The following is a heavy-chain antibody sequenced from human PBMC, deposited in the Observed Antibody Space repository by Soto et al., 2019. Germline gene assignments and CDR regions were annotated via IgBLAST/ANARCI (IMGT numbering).Heavy chain of an antibody. D-gene: IGHD3-22*01. V-gene: IGHV4-34*01. CDR3: ARGGNLDYYDSSGYYFDY. J-gene: IGHJ4*02. CDR1: GGSFSGYY. CDR2: INHSGST. Sequence: SETLSLTCAVYGGSFSGYYWSWIRQPPGKGLEWIGEINHSGSTNYNPSLKSRVTISVDTSKSQFSLKLSSVTAADTAVYYCARGGNLDYYDSSGYYFDYWGQGTLVTVSS.